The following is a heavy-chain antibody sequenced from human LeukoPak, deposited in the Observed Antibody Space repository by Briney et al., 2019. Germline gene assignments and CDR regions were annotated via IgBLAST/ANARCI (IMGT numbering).Heavy chain of an antibody. CDR2: ISSSSSYI. CDR3: ARGGRGYSYGSPY. J-gene: IGHJ4*02. V-gene: IGHV3-21*01. CDR1: GFTFSSYS. D-gene: IGHD5-18*01. Sequence: GGSLRLSCAASGFTFSSYSMNWVRQAPGKGLEWVSFISSSSSYIYYADSVKGRFTISRDNAKNSLYLQMNSLRAEDTAVYYCARGGRGYSYGSPYWGQGTLVTVSS.